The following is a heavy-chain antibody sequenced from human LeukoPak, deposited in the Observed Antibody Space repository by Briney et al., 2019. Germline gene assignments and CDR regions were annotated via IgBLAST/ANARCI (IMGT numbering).Heavy chain of an antibody. D-gene: IGHD2-15*01. CDR1: GFTFGSYA. V-gene: IGHV3-23*01. CDR2: IFGSGGSA. CDR3: AKTTTGYSSGRYPAWPIDY. J-gene: IGHJ4*02. Sequence: GGSLRLSCAASGFTFGSYAMYWVRQAPGKGLEWVSGIFGSGGSAHYADSVKGRFTISRDNSTNTVYLQMDSLRVEDTAIYYCAKTTTGYSSGRYPAWPIDYWGQGTLVTVSS.